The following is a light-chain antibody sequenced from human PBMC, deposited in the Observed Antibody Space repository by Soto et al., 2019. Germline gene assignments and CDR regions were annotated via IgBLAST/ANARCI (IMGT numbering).Light chain of an antibody. CDR2: AAS. Sequence: DIQMTQSPSSLSASVGDSVTITCRASQDISSYLNWYQQKPGKAPKLLIYAASTLHSGVPSRFSGSESGTDFTLTISSLQPEYFFTDYGQQAYYTLFLLGP. CDR1: QDISSY. J-gene: IGKJ3*01. CDR3: QQAYYTLFL. V-gene: IGKV1-39*01.